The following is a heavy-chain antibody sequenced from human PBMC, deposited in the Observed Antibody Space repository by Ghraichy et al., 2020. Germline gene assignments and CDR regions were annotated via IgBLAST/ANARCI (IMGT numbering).Heavy chain of an antibody. CDR1: RATFSSSD. CDR2: ISAYNGNT. Sequence: ASVKVSCKTSRATFSSSDTNSDRVSPLQLLKWMGWISAYNGNTNYAQKLQGRVTMTTDTSTSTAYMELRSLRSDDTAVYYCARGRYYDYVWGSYRPGLGMDVWGQGTTVTVSS. CDR3: ARGRYYDYVWGSYRPGLGMDV. D-gene: IGHD3-16*02. V-gene: IGHV1-18*01. J-gene: IGHJ6*02.